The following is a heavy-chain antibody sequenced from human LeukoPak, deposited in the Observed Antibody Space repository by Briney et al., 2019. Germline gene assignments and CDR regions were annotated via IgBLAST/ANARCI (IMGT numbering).Heavy chain of an antibody. J-gene: IGHJ4*02. D-gene: IGHD3-22*01. CDR1: GGSISSYY. CDR3: ASQDGEDSSGSDY. CDR2: IYYSGST. V-gene: IGHV4-59*08. Sequence: PSETLSLTCTVSGGSISSYYWSWIRQPPGKGLEWIGYIYYSGSTNYNPSLKSRVTISVDTSKNQFSLKLSSVTAADTAVYYCASQDGEDSSGSDYWGQGTLVTVSS.